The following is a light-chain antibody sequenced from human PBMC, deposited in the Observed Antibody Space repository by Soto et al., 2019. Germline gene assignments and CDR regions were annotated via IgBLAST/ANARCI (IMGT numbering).Light chain of an antibody. CDR2: AAS. CDR3: QQSYSIPFT. V-gene: IGKV1-39*01. CDR1: QSISRN. J-gene: IGKJ3*01. Sequence: DIQMTQSPSSLSASVGDRVTITCRASQSISRNLNWYQQKPAKAPKLLIYAASSLQSGVLSWFSGSGSGSDFAPTISSVQPDYFATYYWQQSYSIPFTFGPGTTVDIK.